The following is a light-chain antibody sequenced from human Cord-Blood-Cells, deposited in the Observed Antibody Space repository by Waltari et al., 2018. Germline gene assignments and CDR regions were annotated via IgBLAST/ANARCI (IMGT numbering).Light chain of an antibody. CDR2: EVS. Sequence: QSALTQPPSASGSPGQSVTISRTGTSSDVGGYNYVSWYQQHPGKAPKLMIYEVSKRPAGVPDRFSGSKSGNTTSLTVSGFQAEDEADYYCSSYAGSNNLVFGGGTKLTVL. J-gene: IGLJ3*02. V-gene: IGLV2-8*01. CDR3: SSYAGSNNLV. CDR1: SSDVGGYNY.